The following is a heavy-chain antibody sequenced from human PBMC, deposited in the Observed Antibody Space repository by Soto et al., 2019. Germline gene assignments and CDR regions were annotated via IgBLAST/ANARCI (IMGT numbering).Heavy chain of an antibody. V-gene: IGHV3-23*01. Sequence: PGGSLRLSCAASGFTFSNYAMAWVRQAPGKGLEWVSAIVASGGGTYYADSVKGRFTISRDNSKNTLYLEVNSLRAEDTAVYYCAKGHYYGSSGLYYFEYWGRGTLVTVSS. CDR3: AKGHYYGSSGLYYFEY. CDR1: GFTFSNYA. D-gene: IGHD3-22*01. CDR2: IVASGGGT. J-gene: IGHJ4*02.